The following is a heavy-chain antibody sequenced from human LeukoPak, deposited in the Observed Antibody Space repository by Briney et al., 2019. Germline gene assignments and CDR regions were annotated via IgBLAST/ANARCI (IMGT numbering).Heavy chain of an antibody. CDR3: ARNGGIAAAGSPYYFDY. V-gene: IGHV4-34*01. J-gene: IGHJ4*02. CDR1: GGSFSGYY. Sequence: SETLSLTCAVYGGSFSGYYWSWIRQPPGKGLEWIGEINHSGSTYYNPSLKSRVTISVDTSKNQFSLKLSSVTAADTAVYYCARNGGIAAAGSPYYFDYWGQGTLVTASS. CDR2: INHSGST. D-gene: IGHD6-13*01.